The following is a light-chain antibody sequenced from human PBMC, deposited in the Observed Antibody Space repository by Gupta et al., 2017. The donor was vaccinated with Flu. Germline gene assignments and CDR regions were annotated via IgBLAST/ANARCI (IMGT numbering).Light chain of an antibody. Sequence: SRGEKSTTNYKSSQIVLYSSNNKNYLSGYQQKPGQPPKLLIYWASTRKSGVPDRCIGGGSGTEVFLTISSLQAEDVAVSYCQHYYGTSPTFGGGTKVEIK. J-gene: IGKJ4*02. CDR3: QHYYGTSPT. CDR1: QIVLYSSNNKNY. CDR2: WAS. V-gene: IGKV4-1*01.